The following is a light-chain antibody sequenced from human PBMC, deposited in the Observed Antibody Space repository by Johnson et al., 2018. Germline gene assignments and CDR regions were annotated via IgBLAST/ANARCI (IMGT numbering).Light chain of an antibody. CDR1: SSNIGNNY. Sequence: QSVLTQPPSVSAAPGQKVTISCSGSSSNIGNNYVSWYQQLPGTAPKLLIYENNKRPSGIPDRFSGSKSGTSANRGITGLHTGDEADYYWGTWDSSLSAGNVFGTGTKVTVL. CDR2: ENN. J-gene: IGLJ1*01. CDR3: GTWDSSLSAGNV. V-gene: IGLV1-51*02.